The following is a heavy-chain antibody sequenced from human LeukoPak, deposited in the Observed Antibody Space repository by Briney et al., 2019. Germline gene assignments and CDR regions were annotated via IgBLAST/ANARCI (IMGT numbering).Heavy chain of an antibody. CDR1: GDSVSANNAA. CDR3: ARGARNEWELPRDY. D-gene: IGHD1-26*01. CDR2: TYYRSKWYT. V-gene: IGHV6-1*01. Sequence: SQTLSLTCAISGDSVSANNAAWNWIRQSPSRGLEWLGRTYYRSKWYTAYAVSVKSRITINSDTSKNQFSLHLNSVTPEDTAVYYCARGARNEWELPRDYWGQGTLVTVSS. J-gene: IGHJ4*02.